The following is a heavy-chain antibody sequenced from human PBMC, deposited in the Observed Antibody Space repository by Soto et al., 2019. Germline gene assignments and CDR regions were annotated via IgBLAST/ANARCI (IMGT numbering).Heavy chain of an antibody. Sequence: GASVKVSCKVSGYTLTELSMHWVRQAPGKGLEWMGGFDPEDGETIYAQKFQGRVTMTEDTSTDTAYMELSSLRSEDTAVYYSGSTNYNPSLKSRVTISVDTSKNQFSLKLSSVTAADTAVYYCARATGRAARPREGRAARPSFNWFDPWGQGTLVTVSS. J-gene: IGHJ5*02. D-gene: IGHD3-10*01. CDR2: FDPEDGET. CDR3: GSTNYNPSLKSRVTISVDTSKNQFSLKLSSVTAADTAVYYCARATGRAARPREGRAARPSFNWFDP. CDR1: GYTLTELS. V-gene: IGHV1-24*01.